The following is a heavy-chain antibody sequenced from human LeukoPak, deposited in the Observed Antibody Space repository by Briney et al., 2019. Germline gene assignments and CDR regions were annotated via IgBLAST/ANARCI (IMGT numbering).Heavy chain of an antibody. J-gene: IGHJ4*02. V-gene: IGHV1-18*01. Sequence: GASVKVSCKASGYTFRSYGFTWVRQAPGQGLEWMGWISAYNGNTNYAQKFQGRVTMTTDTSTSTAYMELRSLRSDDAAVYYCARDKGGSDYDFWSGLDYWGQGTQVTVSS. CDR1: GYTFRSYG. CDR3: ARDKGGSDYDFWSGLDY. CDR2: ISAYNGNT. D-gene: IGHD3-3*01.